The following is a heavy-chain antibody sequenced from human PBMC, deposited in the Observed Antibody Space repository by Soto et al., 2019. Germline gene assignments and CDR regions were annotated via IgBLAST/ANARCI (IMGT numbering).Heavy chain of an antibody. J-gene: IGHJ5*02. CDR3: ARVRVGAPPRGWFDP. CDR2: ISSSSSDT. D-gene: IGHD1-26*01. CDR1: GFTFSGYY. V-gene: IGHV3-11*06. Sequence: QVQLVESGGGLVKPGGSLRLSCAASGFTFSGYYMSWIRQAPGKGLEWVAYISSSSSDTNYADSVKGRFTISRDNAKNSLYLQMKSLRAEDTAVYYCARVRVGAPPRGWFDPWGQGTLVTVSS.